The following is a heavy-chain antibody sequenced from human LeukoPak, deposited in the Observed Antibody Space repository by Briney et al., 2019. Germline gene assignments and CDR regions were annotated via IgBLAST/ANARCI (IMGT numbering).Heavy chain of an antibody. D-gene: IGHD5-18*01. Sequence: GGSLRLSCAASGFIFTDYGMHWVRQAPGKGLEWVALIWYDGSKKNYADSVKGRFTISRDDSKSTLYLQINSLRAEDTAVYYCAKDLSYGSNWFDPWGQGTLVTVSS. J-gene: IGHJ5*02. CDR1: GFIFTDYG. CDR2: IWYDGSKK. CDR3: AKDLSYGSNWFDP. V-gene: IGHV3-33*06.